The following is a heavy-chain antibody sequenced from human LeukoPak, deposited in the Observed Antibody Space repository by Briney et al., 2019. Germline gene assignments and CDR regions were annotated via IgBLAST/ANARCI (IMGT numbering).Heavy chain of an antibody. V-gene: IGHV4-39*07. CDR3: ARVNSDFGGSAVAGSNEWFDP. D-gene: IGHD6-19*01. Sequence: SETLSLTCTVSGGSIGGTSYYWGWIRQPPGKGLEWIGSIYFRGSTYYKPSLKSRVTISVDTSKNQFYLNLTSVTAADTAVYYCARVNSDFGGSAVAGSNEWFDPWGQGTLVTVSS. J-gene: IGHJ5*02. CDR1: GGSIGGTSYY. CDR2: IYFRGST.